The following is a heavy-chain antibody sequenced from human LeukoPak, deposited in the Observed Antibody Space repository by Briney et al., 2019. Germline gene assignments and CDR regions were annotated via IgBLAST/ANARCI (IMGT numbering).Heavy chain of an antibody. V-gene: IGHV3-64*01. Sequence: GGSLRLSCVASNFIFSDHYMDWVRQAPGKGLEYVSAISSNGGSTYYANSVKGRFTISRDNSKNTLYLQMGSLRAEDMAVYYCARKSGSYMDYWGQGTLVTVSS. CDR1: NFIFSDHY. CDR2: ISSNGGST. D-gene: IGHD1-26*01. CDR3: ARKSGSYMDY. J-gene: IGHJ4*02.